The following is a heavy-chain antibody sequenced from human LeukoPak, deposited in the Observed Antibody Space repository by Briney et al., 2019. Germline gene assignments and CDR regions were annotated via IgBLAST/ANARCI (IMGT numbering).Heavy chain of an antibody. CDR2: IYYSGST. J-gene: IGHJ4*02. V-gene: IGHV4-59*01. CDR1: GGSISSYY. CDR3: ARGHKYYFDY. Sequence: SSETLSLACTVSGGSISSYYWSWIRQPPGKGLEWIGYIYYSGSTNYNPSLKSRVTISVDTSKNQFSLKLSSVTAADTAVYYCARGHKYYFDYWGQGTLVTVSS.